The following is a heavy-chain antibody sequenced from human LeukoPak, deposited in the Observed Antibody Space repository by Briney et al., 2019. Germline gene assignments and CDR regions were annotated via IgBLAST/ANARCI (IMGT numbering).Heavy chain of an antibody. J-gene: IGHJ6*03. Sequence: GGSLRLSCAASGISLSAYGMHWVRQAPGRGLGWVAVIWYDGSQQYYEDSVEGRFTISKDNSKNTLYLQMNSLRAEDTAIYHCTTSGGASYYMDVWGKGTTVIVSS. CDR2: IWYDGSQQ. D-gene: IGHD3-16*01. CDR1: GISLSAYG. CDR3: TTSGGASYYMDV. V-gene: IGHV3-33*03.